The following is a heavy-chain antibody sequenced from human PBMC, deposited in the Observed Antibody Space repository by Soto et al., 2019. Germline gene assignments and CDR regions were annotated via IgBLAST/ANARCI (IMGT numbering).Heavy chain of an antibody. CDR3: ARGGKWLQGNDY. D-gene: IGHD5-12*01. CDR2: ISYDGSNK. J-gene: IGHJ4*02. Sequence: QVQLVESGGGVVQPGRSLRLSCAASGFTFSDYAMHWVRQAPGKGLEWVAVISYDGSNKYYADSVKGRFTISRDNSKNTLYLQMNRLRADDTAVYYCARGGKWLQGNDYWGQGTLVTVSS. CDR1: GFTFSDYA. V-gene: IGHV3-30-3*01.